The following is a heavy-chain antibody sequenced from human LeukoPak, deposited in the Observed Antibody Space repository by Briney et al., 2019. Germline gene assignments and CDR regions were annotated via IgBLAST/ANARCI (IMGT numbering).Heavy chain of an antibody. CDR1: GFTFSSYW. J-gene: IGHJ4*02. CDR3: ARDPRGVTISGEVPLGIDY. D-gene: IGHD3-3*01. CDR2: IKQDGSEK. Sequence: PGGSLRLSCAASGFTFSSYWMSWVRQAPGKGLEWVANIKQDGSEKYYVDSVKGRFTISRDNAKNSLYLQMNSLRAEDTAVYYCARDPRGVTISGEVPLGIDYWGQGTRVTVSS. V-gene: IGHV3-7*01.